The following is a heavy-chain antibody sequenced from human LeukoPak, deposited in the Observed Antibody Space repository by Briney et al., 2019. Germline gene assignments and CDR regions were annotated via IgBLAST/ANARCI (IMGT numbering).Heavy chain of an antibody. CDR3: ARSTGYNSGWFDY. D-gene: IGHD6-19*01. Sequence: ASETLSLTCTVSGGSISSYYWSWIRQPPGKGLEWLGYIYYSGSTNYNPSLKSRVTISVDTSKNQFSLKLSSVTAADTAVYYCARSTGYNSGWFDYWGQGTLVTVSS. CDR1: GGSISSYY. V-gene: IGHV4-59*08. CDR2: IYYSGST. J-gene: IGHJ4*02.